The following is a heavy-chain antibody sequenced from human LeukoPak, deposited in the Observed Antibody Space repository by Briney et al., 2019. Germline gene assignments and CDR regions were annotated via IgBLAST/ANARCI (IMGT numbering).Heavy chain of an antibody. V-gene: IGHV1-2*02. J-gene: IGHJ4*02. D-gene: IGHD6-6*01. CDR2: INPNSGGT. CDR3: ARDLRIAARRGERETSDY. Sequence: GASVKVSCKASGYTFTGYYMHWVRQAPGQGLEWMGWINPNSGGTNYAQKFQGRVTMTRDTSISTAYMELSRLRSDDTAVYYCARDLRIAARRGERETSDYWGQGTLVTVSS. CDR1: GYTFTGYY.